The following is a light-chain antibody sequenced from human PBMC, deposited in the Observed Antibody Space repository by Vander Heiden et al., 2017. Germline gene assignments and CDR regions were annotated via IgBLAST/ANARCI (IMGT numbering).Light chain of an antibody. CDR3: QQYNNWPLYP. J-gene: IGKJ2*01. CDR2: GAS. V-gene: IGKV3-15*01. CDR1: QSVSSH. Sequence: ELVMTQSPATLSVSQGERATLSCRASQSVSSHLAWYQQKPAQAPRLLIYGASTRATGIPARFSGSGSGTDFTLTISSLQSEDFAVSYCQQYNNWPLYPFGQGTKLEIK.